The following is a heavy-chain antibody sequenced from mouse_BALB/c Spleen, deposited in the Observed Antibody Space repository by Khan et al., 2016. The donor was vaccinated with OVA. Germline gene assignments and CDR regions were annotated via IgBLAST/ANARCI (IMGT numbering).Heavy chain of an antibody. J-gene: IGHJ2*01. CDR1: GLTITDTF. CDR3: TRMARK. CDR2: INSPNDNT. Sequence: EVQLQQSGAKLVKSGATVTLSCTASGLTITDTFMHWMKQCPENSLEWLGKINSPNDNTNYDPKFQSQATITADTSSNTAYLQISSLTAEDTAVYYCTRMARKWGQGTTLTVSS. V-gene: IGHV14-3*02.